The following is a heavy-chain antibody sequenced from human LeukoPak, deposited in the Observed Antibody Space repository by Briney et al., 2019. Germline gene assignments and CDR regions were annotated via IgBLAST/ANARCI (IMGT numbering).Heavy chain of an antibody. CDR2: ISAYNGNT. Sequence: ASVTVSCKASGYTFTSYGISWVRQAPGQGLEWMGWISAYNGNTNYAQKLQGRVTMTTDTSTSTAYMELRSLRSDDTAVYYCAREFIETAGISEHFDYWGQGTLVTVSS. CDR3: AREFIETAGISEHFDY. V-gene: IGHV1-18*01. D-gene: IGHD6-13*01. CDR1: GYTFTSYG. J-gene: IGHJ4*02.